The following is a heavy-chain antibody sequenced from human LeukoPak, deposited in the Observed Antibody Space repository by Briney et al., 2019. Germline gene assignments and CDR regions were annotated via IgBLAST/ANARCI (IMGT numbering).Heavy chain of an antibody. V-gene: IGHV4-34*01. J-gene: IGHJ6*03. CDR2: ITHTGST. Sequence: PSETLSLTCAVYGESFSGYYWSWIRQPPGKGLEWIGEITHTGSTNYNPSLKSRMTISVDTSKNQFSLKLTSVTAADTAVYYCVRGRRGGPPLPYYYYHMDVWGKGTTVTVSS. D-gene: IGHD3-10*01. CDR3: VRGRRGGPPLPYYYYHMDV. CDR1: GESFSGYY.